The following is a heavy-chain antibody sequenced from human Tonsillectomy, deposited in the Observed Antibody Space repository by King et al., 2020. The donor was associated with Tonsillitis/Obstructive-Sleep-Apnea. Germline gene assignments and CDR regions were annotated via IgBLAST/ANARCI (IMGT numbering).Heavy chain of an antibody. V-gene: IGHV4-34*01. Sequence: VQLQQWGAGLLKPSETLSLTCAVYGGSFSGYYWSWIRQPPGKGLEWMGEINHSGSTNYKPSLKSRVTISVDTSKNQFSLKLSSVTAADTAVYYCAHTYYYDSSGSWGQGTLVTVSS. D-gene: IGHD3-22*01. CDR2: INHSGST. CDR3: AHTYYYDSSGS. CDR1: GGSFSGYY. J-gene: IGHJ5*02.